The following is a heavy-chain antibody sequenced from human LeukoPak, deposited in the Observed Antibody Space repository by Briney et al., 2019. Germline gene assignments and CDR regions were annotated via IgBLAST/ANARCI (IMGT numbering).Heavy chain of an antibody. CDR2: ISDDGSKK. D-gene: IGHD3-10*02. CDR1: GFSFNTFA. CDR3: AELGITMIGGV. J-gene: IGHJ6*04. Sequence: GGSLRLSCAASGFSFNTFAMHWVRQAPDKGLEWVAVISDDGSKKYHADSVKGRFTISRDNSENTLYLQMNSLRAEDTAVYYCAELGITMIGGVWGKGTTVTISS. V-gene: IGHV3-30*04.